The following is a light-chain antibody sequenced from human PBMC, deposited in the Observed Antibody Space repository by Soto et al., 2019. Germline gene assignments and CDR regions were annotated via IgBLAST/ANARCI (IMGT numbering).Light chain of an antibody. Sequence: EIVMTQSPATLSVSPGGRATLACRASQSVRSNLAWYQQKPGQAPRLLIYDASTRDTGIPARFSGSGSGTEFTLTISSLQSEDFAVYYCQQYNTWPRTFGQGTRLEIK. J-gene: IGKJ5*01. CDR3: QQYNTWPRT. CDR1: QSVRSN. V-gene: IGKV3D-15*01. CDR2: DAS.